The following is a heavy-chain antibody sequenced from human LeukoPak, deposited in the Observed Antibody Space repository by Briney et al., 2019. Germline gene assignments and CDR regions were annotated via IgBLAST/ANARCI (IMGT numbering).Heavy chain of an antibody. D-gene: IGHD4-23*01. CDR3: AANGGPFDF. Sequence: GGSLRLSCTGSGFTFGDYTIIWVRQAPGKGLEFVANIKQEGNEKYYVDSVKGRFTISRDNAKNSLYLQMNGLRAEDTAVYYCAANGGPFDFWGQGTLVTVSA. V-gene: IGHV3-7*05. CDR2: IKQEGNEK. J-gene: IGHJ4*02. CDR1: GFTFGDYT.